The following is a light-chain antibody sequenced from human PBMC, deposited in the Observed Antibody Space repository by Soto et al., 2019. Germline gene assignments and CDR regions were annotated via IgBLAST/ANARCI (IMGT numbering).Light chain of an antibody. CDR3: QQSYSTRWT. CDR1: QSISSY. V-gene: IGKV1-39*01. Sequence: DIQMTQSPSSLSASVGDRVTITCRASQSISSYLNWYQQKPGKAPKLLIYAASSLQSGVPSRFSGSGSGTDFTLTISSLQPEDFATYYCQQSYSTRWTVGQGTKVDIK. J-gene: IGKJ1*01. CDR2: AAS.